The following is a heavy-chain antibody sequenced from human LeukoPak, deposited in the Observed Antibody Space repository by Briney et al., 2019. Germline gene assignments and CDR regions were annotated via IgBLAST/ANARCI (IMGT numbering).Heavy chain of an antibody. D-gene: IGHD6-19*01. Sequence: PSETLPLTCSVSGGSNSAYYWSWIRQPPGEGLEWIGYINYTGSTNYNPPLKSRVTISIDMSKNQFTLKLTSVTAADTAIYYCARQQWRDNWFDPWGQGTLVTVSS. CDR2: INYTGST. V-gene: IGHV4-59*01. CDR3: ARQQWRDNWFDP. J-gene: IGHJ5*02. CDR1: GGSNSAYY.